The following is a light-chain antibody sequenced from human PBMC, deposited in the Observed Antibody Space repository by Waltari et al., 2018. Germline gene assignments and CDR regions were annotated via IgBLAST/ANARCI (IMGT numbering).Light chain of an antibody. Sequence: EIVLTQSPGSLSSSPGERVTLSCRASQSVSRALAWYQQKPVQPPRLLIFGASNRATGIPDRFSGSGSGTDFSLTISRLEPEDFAVYYCQHYVRLPATFGQGTKVEIK. V-gene: IGKV3-20*01. CDR1: QSVSRA. CDR2: GAS. J-gene: IGKJ1*01. CDR3: QHYVRLPAT.